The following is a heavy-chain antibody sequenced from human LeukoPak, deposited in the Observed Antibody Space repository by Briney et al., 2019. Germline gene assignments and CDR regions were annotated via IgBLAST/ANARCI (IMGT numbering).Heavy chain of an antibody. CDR2: ISGSVGST. CDR1: GFTFSSDG. CDR3: AKGPVGGAFDI. D-gene: IGHD3-16*01. Sequence: GGSLRLSCAASGFTFSSDGMSGGREAPGERLEWVSAISGSVGSTYYADSVKGRFTISRDNSKNTLYLQMNSLRAEDTAVYYCAKGPVGGAFDIWGQGTMVTVSS. V-gene: IGHV3-23*01. J-gene: IGHJ3*02.